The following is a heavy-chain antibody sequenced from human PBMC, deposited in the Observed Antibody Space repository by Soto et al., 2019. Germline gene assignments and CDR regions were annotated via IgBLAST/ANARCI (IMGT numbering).Heavy chain of an antibody. CDR1: GYTFTSYG. D-gene: IGHD2-15*01. CDR2: MNANSGNT. CDR3: ARGRYCSGGSCRGLIDY. V-gene: IGHV1-8*02. J-gene: IGHJ4*02. Sequence: ASVKVSCKASGYTFTSYGISWVRQAPGQGFEWMGWMNANSGNTGYAQKFQGRVTMTRNTSISTAYMELSSLRSEDTAVYYCARGRYCSGGSCRGLIDYWGQGTLVTVSS.